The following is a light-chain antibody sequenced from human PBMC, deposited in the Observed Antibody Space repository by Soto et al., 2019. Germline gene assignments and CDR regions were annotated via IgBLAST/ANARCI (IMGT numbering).Light chain of an antibody. V-gene: IGKV3-20*01. Sequence: EIVLTQSPGTLSLSPGERATLSCRASQSVSSSYLGWYQQKPGQAPRLLIYGASSRATGIPDRFSGSGSGTDFTLTISRLEPEDFALYYCQRYGSSPLYTFGQGTTLEIK. CDR3: QRYGSSPLYT. J-gene: IGKJ2*01. CDR1: QSVSSSY. CDR2: GAS.